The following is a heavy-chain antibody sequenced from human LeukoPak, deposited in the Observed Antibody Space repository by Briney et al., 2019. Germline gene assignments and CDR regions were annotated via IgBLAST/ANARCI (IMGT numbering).Heavy chain of an antibody. CDR2: ISTSSSYI. CDR1: GFTFSNYN. V-gene: IGHV3-21*01. J-gene: IGHJ4*02. D-gene: IGHD1-26*01. Sequence: GGSLRLSCAASGFTFSNYNMNWVRQAPGKGLEWVSSISTSSSYIYYADSVKGRFTISRDNAKKSLYLQMNSLRAEDTAVYYCARGLSAFGHAWEPHYYDYWGQGTLVTVSS. CDR3: ARGLSAFGHAWEPHYYDY.